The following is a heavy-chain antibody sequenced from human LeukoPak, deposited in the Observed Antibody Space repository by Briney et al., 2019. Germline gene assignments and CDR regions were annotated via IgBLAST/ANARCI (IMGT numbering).Heavy chain of an antibody. CDR2: IIPIFGTA. CDR3: ARDPGKDYGDYYFDY. J-gene: IGHJ4*02. V-gene: IGHV1-69*06. CDR1: GGTFSSYA. D-gene: IGHD4-17*01. Sequence: SGKVSYKASGGTFSSYAISWVRHAHGQGLEWMGGIIPIFGTANYAQKFQGRVTITADKSTSTAYMELSSLRSEDTAVYYCARDPGKDYGDYYFDYWGQGTLVTVSS.